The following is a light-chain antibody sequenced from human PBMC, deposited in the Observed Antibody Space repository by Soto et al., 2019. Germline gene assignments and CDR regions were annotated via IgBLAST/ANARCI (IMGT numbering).Light chain of an antibody. J-gene: IGLJ2*01. Sequence: QSVLTQPPSASGTPGQSVTMSCSGSSSNFGRHTVSWYQQLPGTAPRLLIYTNTQRPSGVPDRFSGSKSGNSASLTISGLQSGDEAFYHCAAWDDTLNGVVFGGGTQLTVL. CDR3: AAWDDTLNGVV. V-gene: IGLV1-44*01. CDR2: TNT. CDR1: SSNFGRHT.